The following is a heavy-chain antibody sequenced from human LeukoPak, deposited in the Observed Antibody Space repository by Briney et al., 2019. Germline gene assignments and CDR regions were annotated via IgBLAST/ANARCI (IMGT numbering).Heavy chain of an antibody. V-gene: IGHV4-38-2*02. CDR2: IYHSGST. Sequence: SETLSLTCTVSGYSISSGYYWGWIRRPPGKGLEWIGSIYHSGSTYYNPSLKSRVAISVDTSKNQFSLKLSSVTAADTAVYYCASLSPDLAFDIWGQGTMVTVSS. D-gene: IGHD1-14*01. J-gene: IGHJ3*02. CDR3: ASLSPDLAFDI. CDR1: GYSISSGYY.